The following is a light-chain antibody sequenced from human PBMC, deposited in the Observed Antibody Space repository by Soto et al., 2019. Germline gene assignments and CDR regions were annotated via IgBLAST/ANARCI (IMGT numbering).Light chain of an antibody. J-gene: IGKJ5*01. Sequence: SPITLSVSPAARASLSCGASQSVRSNLAWYQQKPGQAPRLLMYDASSRATGIPARFSGSGSGTEFTLTISSLQSEDFAVYYCQQYNNWPTTFGQGTRLEIK. CDR1: QSVRSN. V-gene: IGKV3-15*01. CDR2: DAS. CDR3: QQYNNWPTT.